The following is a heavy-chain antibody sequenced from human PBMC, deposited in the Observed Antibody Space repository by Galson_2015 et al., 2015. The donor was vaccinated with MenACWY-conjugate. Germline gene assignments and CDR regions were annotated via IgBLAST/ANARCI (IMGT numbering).Heavy chain of an antibody. CDR3: AKAGGVDTAMALTGYFDL. J-gene: IGHJ2*01. D-gene: IGHD5-18*01. CDR1: GFTFSSYA. V-gene: IGHV3-23*01. Sequence: SLRLSCAASGFTFSSYAMSWVRQAPGKGLEWVSAISGSGGSTYYADSVKGRFTISRDNSKNTLYLQMNSLRAEDTAVYYCAKAGGVDTAMALTGYFDLWGRGTLVTVSS. CDR2: ISGSGGST.